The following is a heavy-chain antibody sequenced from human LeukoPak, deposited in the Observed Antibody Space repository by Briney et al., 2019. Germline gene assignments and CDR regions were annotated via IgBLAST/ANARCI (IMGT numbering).Heavy chain of an antibody. CDR1: GYTFTSYD. Sequence: ASVKVSCKASGYTFTSYDINWVRQATGQGLEWMGWMNPNSGNTGYAQKFQGRVTITRNTSIGTAYMELSSLRSEDTAVYYCARVLSSGWFRLGYFDYWGQGALVTVSS. V-gene: IGHV1-8*03. J-gene: IGHJ4*02. CDR2: MNPNSGNT. D-gene: IGHD6-19*01. CDR3: ARVLSSGWFRLGYFDY.